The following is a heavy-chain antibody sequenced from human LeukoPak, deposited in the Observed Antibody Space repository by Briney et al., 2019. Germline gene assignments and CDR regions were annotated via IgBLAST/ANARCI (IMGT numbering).Heavy chain of an antibody. D-gene: IGHD2-2*01. CDR1: GYTFTGYY. V-gene: IGHV1-2*02. Sequence: ASVKVSCKASGYTFTGYYMHWVRQAPGQGLEWMGWINPNSGGTNYAQKFQGRVTMTRDTSISTAYMELSRLRSDDTAVYYCARDHCSSTSCPGDFDYWGQGTLVTVSS. CDR3: ARDHCSSTSCPGDFDY. CDR2: INPNSGGT. J-gene: IGHJ4*02.